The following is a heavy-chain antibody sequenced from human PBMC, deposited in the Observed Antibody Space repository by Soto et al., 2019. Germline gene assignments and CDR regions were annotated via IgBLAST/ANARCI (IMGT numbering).Heavy chain of an antibody. D-gene: IGHD2-8*01. J-gene: IGHJ6*02. CDR1: GYTFSRYG. Sequence: ASVKVSCKASGYTFSRYGISWVRQAPGQGLEWMGWISGYNGDTKYAQKVQCRVTMTIDTSTYTAYMELRSLTSDDTAIYYCAKNGQPPYYYYGMDVWGQGTTVTVSS. CDR2: ISGYNGDT. V-gene: IGHV1-18*01. CDR3: AKNGQPPYYYYGMDV.